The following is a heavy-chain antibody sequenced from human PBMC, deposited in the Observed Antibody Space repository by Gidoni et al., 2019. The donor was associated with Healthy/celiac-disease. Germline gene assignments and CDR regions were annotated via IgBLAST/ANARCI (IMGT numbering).Heavy chain of an antibody. J-gene: IGHJ4*02. D-gene: IGHD3-22*01. CDR3: ARRNYYDSSGYGY. Sequence: QVQLQQWGAGLLKPSETLSLTCAVYGGSFSGYYWSWIRQPPGKGLEWIGEINHSGSTNYNPSLKSRVTISVDTSKNQFSLKLSSVTAADTAVYYCARRNYYDSSGYGYWGQGTLVTVSS. CDR1: GGSFSGYY. CDR2: INHSGST. V-gene: IGHV4-34*01.